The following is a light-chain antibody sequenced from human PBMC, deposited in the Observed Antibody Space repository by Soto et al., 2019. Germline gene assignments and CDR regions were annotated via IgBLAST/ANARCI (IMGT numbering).Light chain of an antibody. Sequence: QSALTQPASVSGSPGQSITISCTGTSSDIGAYNFVSWYQQHPGKAPKHMLYDFNIRPSGVSNRFSGSKSGNTASLTISGLHAEDEADYYCTSWTTSTTMIFGGGTKLTV. CDR1: SSDIGAYNF. CDR3: TSWTTSTTMI. J-gene: IGLJ2*01. V-gene: IGLV2-14*03. CDR2: DFN.